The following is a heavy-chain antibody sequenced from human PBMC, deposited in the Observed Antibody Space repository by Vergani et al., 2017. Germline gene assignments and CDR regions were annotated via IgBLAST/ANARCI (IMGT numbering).Heavy chain of an antibody. V-gene: IGHV3-73*01. D-gene: IGHD1-26*01. Sequence: EVQLVESGGGLVQPGGSLKLSCAASGFTFSGSAMHWVRQASGKGLEWVGRIRSKVNNYATAYAASVKGRFTISSDDSKTTAYLQMNSLKTEDTAVYYCTSMGGATDIDYWGQGTLVTVSS. J-gene: IGHJ4*02. CDR3: TSMGGATDIDY. CDR2: IRSKVNNYAT. CDR1: GFTFSGSA.